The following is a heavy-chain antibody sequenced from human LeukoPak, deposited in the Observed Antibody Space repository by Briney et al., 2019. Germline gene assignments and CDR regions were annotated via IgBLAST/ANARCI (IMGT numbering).Heavy chain of an antibody. CDR1: GYTFTSYG. CDR2: ISAYNGNT. CDR3: ARVPPRYCSGGSCYYFDY. J-gene: IGHJ4*02. V-gene: IGHV1-18*01. Sequence: GASVKVSCKASGYTFTSYGISWVRQAPGQGLEWMGWISAYNGNTNYAQKLQGRVTMTTDTSTSTAYMELRSLRSDDTAVYYCARVPPRYCSGGSCYYFDYWGQGTLVTVSS. D-gene: IGHD2-15*01.